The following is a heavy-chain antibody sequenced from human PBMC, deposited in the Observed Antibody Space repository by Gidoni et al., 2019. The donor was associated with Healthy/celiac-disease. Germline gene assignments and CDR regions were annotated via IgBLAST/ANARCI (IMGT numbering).Heavy chain of an antibody. CDR3: ARDVRSSLFDY. J-gene: IGHJ4*02. CDR2: IWYDGSNK. D-gene: IGHD6-13*01. Sequence: QVQLVESGGGVVQPGRSLRLSCAASGFTFSSYGMHGVRQAPGKGLEWVAVIWYDGSNKYYADSVKGRFTISRDNSKNTLYLQMNSLRAEDTAVYYCARDVRSSLFDYWGQGTLVTVSS. V-gene: IGHV3-33*08. CDR1: GFTFSSYG.